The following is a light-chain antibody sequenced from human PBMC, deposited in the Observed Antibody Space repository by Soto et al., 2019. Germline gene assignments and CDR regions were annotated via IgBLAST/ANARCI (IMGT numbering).Light chain of an antibody. Sequence: SALTQPASVSGSPGQSITISCTGTSSDVGGYNYVSWYQQHPGKAPKLMIYDVSNRPSGVSNRFSGSKSDNTASLTISGLQAEDEADYYCSSYLSSSSYVFGTGTKVTVL. CDR3: SSYLSSSSYV. V-gene: IGLV2-14*01. CDR1: SSDVGGYNY. J-gene: IGLJ1*01. CDR2: DVS.